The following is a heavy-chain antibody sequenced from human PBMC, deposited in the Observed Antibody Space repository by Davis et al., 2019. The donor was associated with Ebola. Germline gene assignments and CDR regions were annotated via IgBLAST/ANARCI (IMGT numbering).Heavy chain of an antibody. Sequence: ASVKVSCKASGYTFTSYGISWVRQAPGQGLEWMGWISAYNGNTNYAQKLQGSVTMTTDTSTSTAYMELSSLRSEDTAVYYCARVGSYDILTGYVWWFDPWGQGTLVTVSS. D-gene: IGHD3-9*01. J-gene: IGHJ5*02. CDR3: ARVGSYDILTGYVWWFDP. CDR2: ISAYNGNT. CDR1: GYTFTSYG. V-gene: IGHV1-18*01.